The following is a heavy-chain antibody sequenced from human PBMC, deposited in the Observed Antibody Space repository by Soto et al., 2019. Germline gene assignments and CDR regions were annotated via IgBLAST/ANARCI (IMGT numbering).Heavy chain of an antibody. CDR1: GYTFTNYG. V-gene: IGHV1-18*01. CDR2: ISTYTGNT. Sequence: ASVKVSCKASGYTFTNYGISWVRQAPGQGLEWLGWISTYTGNTDYAQKLQGRLTMTTDTSTTTAYMELRSLRSDDTAVYYCARDYYGSCAPDQYGIAVWAQGTTVTVS. J-gene: IGHJ6*02. CDR3: ARDYYGSCAPDQYGIAV. D-gene: IGHD3-10*01.